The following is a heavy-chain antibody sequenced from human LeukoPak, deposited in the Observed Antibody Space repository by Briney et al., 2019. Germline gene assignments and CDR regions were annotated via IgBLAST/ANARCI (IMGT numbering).Heavy chain of an antibody. Sequence: PSETLSLTCAVYGGSFSGYYWSWIRQHPGKGLEWIGYIYYSGSTYYNPSLKSRVTISVDTSKNQFSLKLSSVTAADTAVYYCARDRSYYDSSGNLGAFDIWGQGTMVTVSS. CDR3: ARDRSYYDSSGNLGAFDI. CDR1: GGSFSGYY. V-gene: IGHV4-31*11. J-gene: IGHJ3*02. CDR2: IYYSGST. D-gene: IGHD3-22*01.